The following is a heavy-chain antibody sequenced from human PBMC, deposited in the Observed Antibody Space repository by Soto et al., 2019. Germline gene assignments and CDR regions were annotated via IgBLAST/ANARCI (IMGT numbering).Heavy chain of an antibody. J-gene: IGHJ6*02. CDR1: GGSIRSYH. CDR2: IYYSGTT. Sequence: SETLSLTCTVSGGSIRSYHWSWIRQPPGMGLEGIGYIYYSGTTKYSPSLQSRVTFSVDTSKNQFSLKLTSLTAADTAVYYCARVPGRGGMDVWGPGTTVTVSS. D-gene: IGHD3-10*01. CDR3: ARVPGRGGMDV. V-gene: IGHV4-59*01.